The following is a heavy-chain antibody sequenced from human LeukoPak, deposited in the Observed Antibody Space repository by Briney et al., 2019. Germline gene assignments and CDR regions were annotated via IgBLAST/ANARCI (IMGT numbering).Heavy chain of an antibody. V-gene: IGHV3-23*01. Sequence: GGSLRLSCAASGFTFSSYAMSWVRQASGKGLELVSAISGSGGTTHYADSVKGRFTISRDNFRKTLYLQMNSPEAEDTAVYYCAREVPRFDYWGQGTLVTVCS. CDR2: ISGSGGTT. J-gene: IGHJ4*02. CDR1: GFTFSSYA. CDR3: AREVPRFDY.